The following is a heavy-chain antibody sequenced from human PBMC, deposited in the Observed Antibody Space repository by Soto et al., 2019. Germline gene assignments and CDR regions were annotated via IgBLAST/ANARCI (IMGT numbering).Heavy chain of an antibody. CDR3: ARVGGLVDSDYYFDY. Sequence: PSETQSLTCAVYGGSFSGYYWSWIRQPPGKGLEWIGEINHSGSTNYNPSLKSRVTISVDTSKNQFSLKLSSVTAADTAVYYCARVGGLVDSDYYFDYWGQGTLVTVSS. D-gene: IGHD3-16*01. CDR1: GGSFSGYY. CDR2: INHSGST. J-gene: IGHJ4*02. V-gene: IGHV4-34*01.